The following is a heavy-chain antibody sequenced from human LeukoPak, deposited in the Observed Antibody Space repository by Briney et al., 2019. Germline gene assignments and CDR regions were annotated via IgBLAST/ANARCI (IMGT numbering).Heavy chain of an antibody. J-gene: IGHJ5*02. D-gene: IGHD3-10*01. CDR1: GYTFSDFS. V-gene: IGHV3-53*01. CDR2: IYSGGST. Sequence: PEGSLRLSCAASGYTFSDFSVNWVRQAPGKGLEWVSVIYSGGSTYYADSVKGRFTISRDNSKNTLYLQMNSLRAEDTAVYYCAREVTTSSGSYYNDGDWFDPWGQGTLVTVSS. CDR3: AREVTTSSGSYYNDGDWFDP.